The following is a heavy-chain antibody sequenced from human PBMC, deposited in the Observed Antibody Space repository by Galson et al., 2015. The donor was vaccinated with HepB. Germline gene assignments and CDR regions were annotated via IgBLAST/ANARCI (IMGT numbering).Heavy chain of an antibody. V-gene: IGHV3-30-3*01. Sequence: SLRLSCATSGFAFSSYAMYWVRQAPGKGLEWVASISYYGSDTYYADSVNGRFTISRDNSNNTLYLQLNSLRPEDTAVYYCARDYSPFYLAVGPGGNRKLGWFDPWGQGTLVTVSS. J-gene: IGHJ5*02. D-gene: IGHD5-12*01. CDR1: GFAFSSYA. CDR3: ARDYSPFYLAVGPGGNRKLGWFDP. CDR2: ISYYGSDT.